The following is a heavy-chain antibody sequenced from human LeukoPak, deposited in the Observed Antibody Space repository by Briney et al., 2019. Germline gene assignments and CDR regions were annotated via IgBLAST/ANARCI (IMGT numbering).Heavy chain of an antibody. D-gene: IGHD2-2*01. V-gene: IGHV4-59*01. CDR3: ARGRPAAAAFDY. CDR2: IYYSGST. Sequence: SETLSLTCTVSGGSISSYYWSWIRQPPGKGLVWIGYIYYSGSTNYNPSLKSRVTISVDTSKNQFSLKLSSVTAADTAVYYCARGRPAAAAFDYWGQGTLVTVSS. CDR1: GGSISSYY. J-gene: IGHJ4*02.